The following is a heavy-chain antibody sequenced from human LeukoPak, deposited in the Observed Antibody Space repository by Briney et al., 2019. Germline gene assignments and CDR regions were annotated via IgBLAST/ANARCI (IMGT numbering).Heavy chain of an antibody. CDR3: ARDAAYYYDSSGYYYH. CDR1: GFTFSDYY. V-gene: IGHV3-11*01. Sequence: AGGSLRLSCAASGFTFSDYYMSWIRQAPGKGLEWVSYISSSGSTIYYADSVKGRFTISRDNAKNSLYLQMNSLRAEDTAVYYCARDAAYYYDSSGYYYHWGQGTLVTVSS. J-gene: IGHJ5*02. D-gene: IGHD3-22*01. CDR2: ISSSGSTI.